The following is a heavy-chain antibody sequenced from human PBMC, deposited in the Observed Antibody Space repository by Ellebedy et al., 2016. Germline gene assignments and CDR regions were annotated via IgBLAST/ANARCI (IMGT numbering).Heavy chain of an antibody. D-gene: IGHD4-17*01. CDR1: GYTFTGYY. V-gene: IGHV1-2*04. CDR3: ARARTVTTFRGDWFDP. J-gene: IGHJ5*02. CDR2: INPNSGGT. Sequence: ASVKVSCKASGYTFTGYYMHWVRQAPGQGLEWMGWINPNSGGTNYAQKFQGWVTMTRDTSISTAYMELSRLRSDDTAVYYCARARTVTTFRGDWFDPWGQGTLVTVSS.